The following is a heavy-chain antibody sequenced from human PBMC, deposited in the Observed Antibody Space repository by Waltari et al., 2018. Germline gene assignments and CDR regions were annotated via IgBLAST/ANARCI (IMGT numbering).Heavy chain of an antibody. V-gene: IGHV3-48*04. Sequence: LVESGGHLVQPGGSLGLSGAAFGFTVSSSSLNWVRQAPGKGLEWIAYINGGGDTIYYADSVKGRFTISRDNGRDSVSLQMNSLITDDTAVYYCVGIRGGFWFFDLWGRGTLVTVSS. J-gene: IGHJ2*01. CDR2: INGGGDTI. CDR1: GFTVSSSS. CDR3: VGIRGGFWFFDL. D-gene: IGHD3-10*01.